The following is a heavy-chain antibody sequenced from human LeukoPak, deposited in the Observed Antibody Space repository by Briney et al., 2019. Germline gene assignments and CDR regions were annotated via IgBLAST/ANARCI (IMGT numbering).Heavy chain of an antibody. D-gene: IGHD5-12*01. CDR3: AKGGYDYVEVAYFDF. CDR2: IIASSGST. J-gene: IGHJ4*02. Sequence: GGSLRLSCAASGFSFNSYAMTWVRQAPGKGLEWVSIIIASSGSTFYADSVKGRFTISRGNSKNTLYLQMNSLRVEDTAVYYCAKGGYDYVEVAYFDFWGQGTLVTVSS. V-gene: IGHV3-23*01. CDR1: GFSFNSYA.